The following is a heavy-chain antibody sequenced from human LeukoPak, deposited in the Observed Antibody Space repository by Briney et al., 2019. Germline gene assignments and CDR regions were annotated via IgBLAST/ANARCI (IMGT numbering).Heavy chain of an antibody. CDR2: IKSKTDGGTT. Sequence: GGSLRLSCAASGFTFSNAWMSWVRQAPGKGLEWVGRIKSKTDGGTTDYAAPVKGRFTISRDDSKNTLYLQMNSLKTEDTAVYYCTTGGCSSTSCYADPFDYWGQGTLVTVSS. J-gene: IGHJ4*02. D-gene: IGHD2-2*01. V-gene: IGHV3-15*01. CDR3: TTGGCSSTSCYADPFDY. CDR1: GFTFSNAW.